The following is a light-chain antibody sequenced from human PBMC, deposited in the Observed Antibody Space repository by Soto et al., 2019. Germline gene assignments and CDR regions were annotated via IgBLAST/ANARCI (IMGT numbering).Light chain of an antibody. CDR1: QSVTNDY. Sequence: EIVLTQSPGSLSLSPGERAALSCRASQSVTNDYLAWYQQKFSQAPRLLIYGASRRATGIPDRFSGIGSGTDFTLTISRLEPEDFAVYFCQQYGNSPRTFGQGTKLEVK. J-gene: IGKJ2*01. CDR2: GAS. CDR3: QQYGNSPRT. V-gene: IGKV3-20*01.